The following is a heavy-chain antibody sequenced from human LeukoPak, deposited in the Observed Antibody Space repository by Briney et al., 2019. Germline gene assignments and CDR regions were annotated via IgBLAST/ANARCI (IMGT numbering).Heavy chain of an antibody. J-gene: IGHJ4*02. CDR2: ISPSGTDI. CDR1: GFTFTDTY. V-gene: IGHV3-11*04. CDR3: ARGDSFDY. Sequence: GGSLRLSCAVSGFTFTDTYMTWIRQAPGKGLESLSYISPSGTDISYADSVKGRFTISRDNSKNTLYLQMNSLRAEDTAVYYCARGDSFDYWGQGTLVTVSS. D-gene: IGHD3-16*01.